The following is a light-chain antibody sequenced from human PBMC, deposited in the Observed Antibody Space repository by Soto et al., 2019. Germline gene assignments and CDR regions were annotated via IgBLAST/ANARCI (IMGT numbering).Light chain of an antibody. J-gene: IGKJ1*01. CDR3: QYYNDYCWT. CDR2: ETS. V-gene: IGKV1-5*03. Sequence: DIQLTQSPSTLSSSVGDRVTITCRASQTISSWLAWYQQKPGKAPNLLIYETSNLESRVPSRFSGSGSGKVFTLTISSLPPDDVASYCWQYYNDYCWTFGQGTKVEIK. CDR1: QTISSW.